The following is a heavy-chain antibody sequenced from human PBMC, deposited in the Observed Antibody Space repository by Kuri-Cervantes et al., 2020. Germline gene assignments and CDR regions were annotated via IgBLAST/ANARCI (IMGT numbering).Heavy chain of an antibody. CDR1: GGTFSSYA. J-gene: IGHJ6*02. Sequence: SVKVSCKASGGTFSSYAISWVRQAPGQGLEWMGGIIPIFGTANYAQKFQGRVTITADESTSTAYMELSSLRSEDTAVYYCARDLGYSSSWSNYYYYGMDVWGQGTTVTVSS. CDR2: IIPIFGTA. V-gene: IGHV1-69*13. D-gene: IGHD6-13*01. CDR3: ARDLGYSSSWSNYYYYGMDV.